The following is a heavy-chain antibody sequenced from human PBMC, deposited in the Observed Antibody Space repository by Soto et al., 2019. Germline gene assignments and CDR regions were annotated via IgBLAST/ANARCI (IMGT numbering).Heavy chain of an antibody. CDR2: IDGDSGDT. CDR1: GYTFTNYY. CDR3: ARTPNNGRAGVYGMDV. D-gene: IGHD2-8*01. V-gene: IGHV1-2*04. Sequence: VQLVESGGGLVQPGGSLRLSCVASGYTFTNYYIHWVRQAPGQGLEWMGWIDGDSGDTKDAQKFQGWVTMTRDTSINTAYMELSRLTSDDTAVYYCARTPNNGRAGVYGMDVWGQGTTVTVSS. J-gene: IGHJ6*02.